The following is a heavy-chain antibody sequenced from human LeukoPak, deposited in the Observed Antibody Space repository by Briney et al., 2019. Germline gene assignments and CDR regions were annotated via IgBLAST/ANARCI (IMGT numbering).Heavy chain of an antibody. J-gene: IGHJ6*03. V-gene: IGHV1-18*01. D-gene: IGHD3-22*01. CDR2: ISAYNGNT. Sequence: ASVKVSCKASGYTFTSYGISWVRQAPGQGLEWMGWISAYNGNTNYAQKLQGRVTMTTDTSTSTAYMELRSLRSEDTAVYYCARVIYDSSGYYYGYYYYMDVWGKGTTVTVSS. CDR3: ARVIYDSSGYYYGYYYYMDV. CDR1: GYTFTSYG.